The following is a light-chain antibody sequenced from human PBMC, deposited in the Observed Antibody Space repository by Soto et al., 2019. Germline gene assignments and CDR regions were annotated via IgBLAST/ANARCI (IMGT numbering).Light chain of an antibody. J-gene: IGKJ1*01. V-gene: IGKV1-5*01. CDR1: QSISSW. CDR2: DAS. Sequence: DIQMTQSPSTLSASVGDRVTITCRASQSISSWLAWYQQKPGKAPKLLIYDASSLESGVPSRFRGSGSGTEFTLTISSLQPDDFATYYCQQYNSYSWTFGQGTKVET. CDR3: QQYNSYSWT.